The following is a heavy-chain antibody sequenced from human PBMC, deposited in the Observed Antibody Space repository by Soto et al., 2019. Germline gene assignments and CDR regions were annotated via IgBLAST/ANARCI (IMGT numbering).Heavy chain of an antibody. CDR1: GGSISSGGYS. CDR2: IYHSGST. V-gene: IGHV4-30-2*01. D-gene: IGHD5-12*01. J-gene: IGHJ4*02. CDR3: AAGGGLPRYY. Sequence: QLQLQESGSGLVKPSQTLSLTCAVSGGSISSGGYSWSWIRQPPGKGLEWIGYIYHSGSTYYNPSPKRPVNISVDRSKNQFSLKLSSVTAADTAVYYCAAGGGLPRYYWGQGTLVTVSS.